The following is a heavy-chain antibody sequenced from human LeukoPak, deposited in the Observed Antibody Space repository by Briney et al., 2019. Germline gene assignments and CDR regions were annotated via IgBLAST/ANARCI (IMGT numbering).Heavy chain of an antibody. D-gene: IGHD1-26*01. Sequence: PGGSLRLSCAASGFTFRGYAMSWVRQAPGKGLEWVSAISDSGVSTFHADSVTGRFTISRDNSKDTLYLQMHSLRAEDTAVYYCAKPSGSHPYYYFDSWGQGTLVTVSS. CDR3: AKPSGSHPYYYFDS. J-gene: IGHJ4*02. CDR1: GFTFRGYA. V-gene: IGHV3-23*01. CDR2: ISDSGVST.